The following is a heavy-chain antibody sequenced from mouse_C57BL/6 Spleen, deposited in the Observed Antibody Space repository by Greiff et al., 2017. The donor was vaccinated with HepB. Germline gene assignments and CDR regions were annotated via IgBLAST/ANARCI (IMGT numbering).Heavy chain of an antibody. Sequence: VHVKQSGAELVKPGASVKLSCTASGFNIKDYYMHWVKQRTEQGLEWIGRIDPEDGETKYAPKFQGKATITADTSSNTAYLQLSSLTSEDTAVYYCARAYDGYFWYFDVWGTGTTVTVSS. J-gene: IGHJ1*03. V-gene: IGHV14-2*01. CDR1: GFNIKDYY. CDR3: ARAYDGYFWYFDV. D-gene: IGHD2-3*01. CDR2: IDPEDGET.